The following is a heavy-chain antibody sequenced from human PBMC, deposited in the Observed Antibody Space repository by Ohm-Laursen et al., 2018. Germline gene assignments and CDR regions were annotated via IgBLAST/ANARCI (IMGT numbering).Heavy chain of an antibody. V-gene: IGHV3-23*01. CDR2: IRGSESRT. D-gene: IGHD3-16*01. J-gene: IGHJ4*02. CDR1: GFIFSRYG. Sequence: GSLRLSCAASGFIFSRYGMSWVRQAPGKGLEYVSGIRGSESRTEYADSVKGRFTISRDNSKDTLYLQMNSLRAEDTAVYYCAKERGGQSEFEDWGQGTLVTVSS. CDR3: AKERGGQSEFED.